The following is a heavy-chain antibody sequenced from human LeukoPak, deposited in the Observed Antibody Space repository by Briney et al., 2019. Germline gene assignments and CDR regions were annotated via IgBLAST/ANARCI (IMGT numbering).Heavy chain of an antibody. CDR3: ARGPLDRYFDY. Sequence: ASVKVSCKASGGTFSSYAISCVRQAPGQGLEWMGGIIPIFGTANYAQKFQGRVTITADESTSTAYMELSSLRSEDTAVYYCARGPLDRYFDYWGQGTLVTVSS. CDR2: IIPIFGTA. CDR1: GGTFSSYA. J-gene: IGHJ4*02. D-gene: IGHD3-22*01. V-gene: IGHV1-69*13.